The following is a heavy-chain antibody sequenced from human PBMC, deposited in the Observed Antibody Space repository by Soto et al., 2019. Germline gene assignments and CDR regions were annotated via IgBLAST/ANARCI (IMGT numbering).Heavy chain of an antibody. D-gene: IGHD2-2*01. CDR3: AGRDCSGTNCYYLDYYYMDV. Sequence: QVQLQESGPGLVRPSETLSLTCTVSGGSFSSYYWTWIRQSPGKGLGWIGYIYYSGSTDYNPSLRGRLAISIDTSKNQFSLRLNSMTAADTAVYYCAGRDCSGTNCYYLDYYYMDVWGKGTTVTVSS. CDR1: GGSFSSYY. J-gene: IGHJ6*03. CDR2: IYYSGST. V-gene: IGHV4-59*08.